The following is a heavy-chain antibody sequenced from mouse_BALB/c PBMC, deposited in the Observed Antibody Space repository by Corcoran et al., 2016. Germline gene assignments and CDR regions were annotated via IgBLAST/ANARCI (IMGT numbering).Heavy chain of an antibody. CDR3: ATAARHYAMDY. CDR2: INTYTGEP. Sequence: QIQLVQSGPELKKPGETVKISCKASGYTFTNYGMNWVKQAPGKGLKWMGWINTYTGEPTYADDFKGRFAFSLETSASTAYLQINNLKNEDMATYFCATAARHYAMDYWGQGTSVTVSS. J-gene: IGHJ4*01. V-gene: IGHV9-1*02. CDR1: GYTFTNYG.